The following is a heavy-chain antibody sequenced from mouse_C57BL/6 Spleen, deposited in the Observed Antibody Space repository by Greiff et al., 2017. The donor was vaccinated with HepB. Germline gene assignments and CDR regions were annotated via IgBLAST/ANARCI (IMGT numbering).Heavy chain of an antibody. CDR1: GYAFTNYL. J-gene: IGHJ2*01. V-gene: IGHV1-54*01. CDR2: INPGSGGT. D-gene: IGHD1-1*01. Sequence: VMLVESGAELVRPGTSVKVSCKASGYAFTNYLIAWVKQRPGQGLEWIGVINPGSGGTNYNEKFKGKATLTADKSSSTAYMQLSSLTSEDSAVYFCARDNYGRGDFDYWGQGTTLTVSS. CDR3: ARDNYGRGDFDY.